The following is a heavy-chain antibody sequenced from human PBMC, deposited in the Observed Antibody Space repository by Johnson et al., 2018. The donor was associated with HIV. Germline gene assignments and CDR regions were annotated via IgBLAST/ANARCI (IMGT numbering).Heavy chain of an antibody. CDR3: ATEGALTGTDAFDI. CDR1: GFTFDDYG. J-gene: IGHJ3*02. D-gene: IGHD7-27*01. V-gene: IGHV3-20*04. CDR2: INWNGGNT. Sequence: VQLVESGGGVVQPGRSLRLSCAASGFTFDDYGMSWVRQAPGKGLEWVSGINWNGGNTGYADSVKGRFTISRDNSKNTLYLQLNSLRAEDTAVYYCATEGALTGTDAFDIWGQGTMVTVSS.